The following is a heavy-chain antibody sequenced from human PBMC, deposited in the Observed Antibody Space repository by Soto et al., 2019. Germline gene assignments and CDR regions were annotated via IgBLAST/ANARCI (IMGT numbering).Heavy chain of an antibody. CDR3: AGMGISLSGGVISGNHYGMAA. CDR1: GFSLSSYT. V-gene: IGHV3-21*05. J-gene: IGHJ6*02. Sequence: AQLVEFGGGLVKPGGSLRLSCAASGFSLSSYTVNWVRQAPGKGLEWVSCITRIDDYVYYSDSVEGRFTISRDNAKNSVYLQMTTLRVEDSAVYYWAGMGISLSGGVISGNHYGMAAWGQGTTVIVSS. D-gene: IGHD3-10*01. CDR2: ITRIDDYV.